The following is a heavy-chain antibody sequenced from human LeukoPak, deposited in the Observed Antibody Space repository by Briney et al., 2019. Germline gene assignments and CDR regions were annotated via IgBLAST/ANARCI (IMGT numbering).Heavy chain of an antibody. V-gene: IGHV3-23*01. CDR1: GFTFSSYA. CDR3: AKVSPPNWGRGY. D-gene: IGHD3-16*01. CDR2: ISGSGGST. Sequence: PGGSLRLSCAASGFTFSSYAMIGVRQAPGKGREWASAISGSGGSTYYADSVKGRFTISRDNSKNTLYLQMNSLRAEDTGVYYCAKVSPPNWGRGYWGKGTLVTVSS. J-gene: IGHJ4*02.